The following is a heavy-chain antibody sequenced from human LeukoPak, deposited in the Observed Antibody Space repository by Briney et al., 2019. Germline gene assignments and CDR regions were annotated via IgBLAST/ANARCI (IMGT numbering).Heavy chain of an antibody. V-gene: IGHV4-59*01. J-gene: IGHJ5*02. Sequence: SETLSLTCTVSSGSISSYYWSWIRQPPGKGLEWIGEIDHSGSTSYNPSLKSRVTMSVDRSKNQFSLKLSSVTAADTAVYYCATRGSGSPFDPWGQGTLVTVSS. CDR3: ATRGSGSPFDP. CDR1: SGSISSYY. CDR2: IDHSGST. D-gene: IGHD3-10*01.